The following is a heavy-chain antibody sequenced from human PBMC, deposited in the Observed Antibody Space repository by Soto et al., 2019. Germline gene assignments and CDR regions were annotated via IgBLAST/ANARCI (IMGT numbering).Heavy chain of an antibody. V-gene: IGHV4-59*01. CDR3: ARARCGYIDY. CDR1: GGSISSYY. D-gene: IGHD2-21*01. CDR2: IYYSGST. J-gene: IGHJ4*02. Sequence: QVQLQESGPGLVKPSETLSLTCTVSGGSISSYYWSWIRQPPGKGLEWIGYIYYSGSTNYNPSLKSRVTISVDTSKNQFSLKLSSVTAADTAVYYCARARCGYIDYWGQGTLVTVSS.